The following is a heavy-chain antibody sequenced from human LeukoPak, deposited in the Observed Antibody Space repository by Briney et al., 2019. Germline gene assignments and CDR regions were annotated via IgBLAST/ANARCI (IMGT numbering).Heavy chain of an antibody. Sequence: PGGSLRLSCAASGFTLGNNAMDWDRQAPGKGREWGTNISFDGKNKKYVGHVRGRFTISRDNSTTTLYLLMITLRPDDTAVYYCTRGPATDYYDTSGYCDYWGQGTLVSVSS. CDR2: ISFDGKNK. CDR3: TRGPATDYYDTSGYCDY. D-gene: IGHD3-22*01. J-gene: IGHJ4*02. CDR1: GFTLGNNA. V-gene: IGHV3-30*01.